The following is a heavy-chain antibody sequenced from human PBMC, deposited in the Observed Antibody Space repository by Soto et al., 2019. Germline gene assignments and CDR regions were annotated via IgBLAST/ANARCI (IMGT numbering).Heavy chain of an antibody. V-gene: IGHV4-34*01. D-gene: IGHD4-17*01. CDR3: ARGPTVTTPRWAKLRFDP. J-gene: IGHJ5*02. CDR1: GGSFSGYY. Sequence: SETLSLTCAVYGGSFSGYYWSWIRQPPGKGLEWIGEINHSGSTNYNPSLKSRVTISVDTSKNQFSLKLSSVTAADTAVYYCARGPTVTTPRWAKLRFDPWGQGTLVTVSS. CDR2: INHSGST.